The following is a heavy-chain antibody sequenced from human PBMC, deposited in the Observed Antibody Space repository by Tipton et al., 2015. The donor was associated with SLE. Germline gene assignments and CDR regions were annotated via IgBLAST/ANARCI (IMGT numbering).Heavy chain of an antibody. V-gene: IGHV3-53*05. CDR2: IYGGGTT. CDR1: GFTVGTRY. D-gene: IGHD4-17*01. CDR3: ARRAVTNDWYFDL. Sequence: SLRLSCAASGFTVGTRYMSWVRQAPGKGLEWVSIIYGGGTTYYADSVKGRFTISRDISKNMLYLQMNSLRPEDSAVYYCARRAVTNDWYFDLWGRGTLVTVSS. J-gene: IGHJ2*01.